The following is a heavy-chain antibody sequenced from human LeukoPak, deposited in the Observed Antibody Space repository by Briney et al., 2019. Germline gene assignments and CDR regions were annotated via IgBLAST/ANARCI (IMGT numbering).Heavy chain of an antibody. CDR3: ARGAYFYGSGINWFDP. CDR2: IYYSGST. CDR1: GGSFSGYY. V-gene: IGHV4-34*01. D-gene: IGHD3-10*01. Sequence: SETLSLTCAVYGGSFSGYYWSWIRQPPGKGLEWIGSIYYSGSTYYNPSLKSRVAISLDTSKNHFSLKLSSVTAADTAVYYCARGAYFYGSGINWFDPWGQGTLITVSS. J-gene: IGHJ5*02.